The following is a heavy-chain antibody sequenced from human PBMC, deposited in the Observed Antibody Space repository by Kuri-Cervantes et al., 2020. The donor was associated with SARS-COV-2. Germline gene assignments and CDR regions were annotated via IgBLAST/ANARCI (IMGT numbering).Heavy chain of an antibody. J-gene: IGHJ3*02. CDR1: GGSISSSSYY. Sequence: GSLRLSCTVSGGSISSSSYYWSWIRQPPGKGLEWIGYIYYSGSTNYNPSLKSRVTISVDTSKNQFSLKLSSVTAADTAVYYCARDRPDYDFWSGYYYDAFDIWGQGTMVTVSS. CDR2: IYYSGST. CDR3: ARDRPDYDFWSGYYYDAFDI. D-gene: IGHD3-3*01. V-gene: IGHV4-61*01.